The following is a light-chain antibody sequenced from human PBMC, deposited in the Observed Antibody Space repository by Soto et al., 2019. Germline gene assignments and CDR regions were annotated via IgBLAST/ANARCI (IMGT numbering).Light chain of an antibody. CDR3: QQSHNWPRT. CDR2: EAS. CDR1: QRVSTF. V-gene: IGKV3-11*01. Sequence: EVALTQSPGTLSLSPGARATLSCRASQRVSTFLAWYQQRTGQAPRLLISEASNRATGIPARFSGSGSGTDFTLNISSLEPEDFAVYYCQQSHNWPRTFGQGTKVDIK. J-gene: IGKJ1*01.